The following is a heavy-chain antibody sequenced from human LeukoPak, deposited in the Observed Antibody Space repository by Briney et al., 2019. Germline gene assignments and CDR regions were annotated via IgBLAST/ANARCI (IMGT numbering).Heavy chain of an antibody. CDR2: IYHSGST. Sequence: SETLSLTCTVSGGSISSSTYYWGWIRQPPGKGLEWIGEIYHSGSTNYNPSLKSRVTISVDKSKNQFSLKLSSVTAADTAVYYCARGGIAAAGTDYWGQGTLVTVSS. D-gene: IGHD6-13*01. CDR1: GGSISSSTYY. CDR3: ARGGIAAAGTDY. J-gene: IGHJ4*02. V-gene: IGHV4-39*07.